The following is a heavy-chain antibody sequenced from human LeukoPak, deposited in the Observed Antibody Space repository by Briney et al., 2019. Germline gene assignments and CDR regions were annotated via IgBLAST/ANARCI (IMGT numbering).Heavy chain of an antibody. CDR1: GGSISSGSYY. D-gene: IGHD6-19*01. V-gene: IGHV4-61*02. CDR2: IYTSGST. Sequence: ASETLSLTCTVSGGSISSGSYYWSWIRQPAGKGLEWIGRIYTSGSTNYNPSLKSRVTISVDTSKNQFSLKLSSVTAADTAVYYCARLPPSQWLGPNYYYYMDVWGKGTTVTISS. CDR3: ARLPPSQWLGPNYYYYMDV. J-gene: IGHJ6*03.